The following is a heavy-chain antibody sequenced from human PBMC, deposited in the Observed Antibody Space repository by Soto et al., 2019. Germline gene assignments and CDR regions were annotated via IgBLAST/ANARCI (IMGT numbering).Heavy chain of an antibody. Sequence: QVQLVQSGAEVKKPGSSVKVSCKASGGTFSSYAISWVRQAPGQGLEWMGGIIPIFGTANYAQKFQGRVTITADEATSTAYRELSSLRSEDTAVYYCANRKQQLVPGDYYFDYWGQGTLVTVSS. V-gene: IGHV1-69*01. CDR3: ANRKQQLVPGDYYFDY. CDR2: IIPIFGTA. D-gene: IGHD6-13*01. J-gene: IGHJ4*02. CDR1: GGTFSSYA.